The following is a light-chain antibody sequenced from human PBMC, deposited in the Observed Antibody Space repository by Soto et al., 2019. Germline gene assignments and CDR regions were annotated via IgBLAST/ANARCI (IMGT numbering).Light chain of an antibody. V-gene: IGKV3-11*01. CDR3: QQRNNWIT. J-gene: IGKJ5*01. CDR1: QSVSSN. Sequence: DIVLSLSPVTLYLTHRERATLSCRACQSVSSNLAWYQHKPGQAPRLLIFDASNRATGIPARFSGSGSGTDFTLTISSLEPEDFAVYYCQQRNNWITFGQGTRLEI. CDR2: DAS.